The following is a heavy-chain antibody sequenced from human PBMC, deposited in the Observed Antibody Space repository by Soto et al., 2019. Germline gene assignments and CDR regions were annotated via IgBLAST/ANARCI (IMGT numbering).Heavy chain of an antibody. CDR3: AKDIEGIGSFYYYGSEPIDI. J-gene: IGHJ3*02. D-gene: IGHD3-10*01. CDR1: GFTFSSYA. Sequence: GGSLRLSCAASGFTFSSYAMSWVRQAPGKGLEWVSAISGSGGSTYYADSVRGRFTISRDNSKNTLYLQMNSLRAEDTAVYYCAKDIEGIGSFYYYGSEPIDIWGQGTMVTVSS. V-gene: IGHV3-23*01. CDR2: ISGSGGST.